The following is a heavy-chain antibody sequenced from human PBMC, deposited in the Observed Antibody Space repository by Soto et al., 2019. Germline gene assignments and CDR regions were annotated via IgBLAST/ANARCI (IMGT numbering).Heavy chain of an antibody. CDR2: ISGGGYTT. J-gene: IGHJ4*02. D-gene: IGHD5-12*01. Sequence: ESGGGLVPPGGSLRLSCEASGITFTSSAMSWVRQAPGKGLEWVSSISGGGYTTKYADSVKGRFTISRDNSKNTLYLQLNSLRANDTAVYYCAKQAGYMSDPFDFWGQGTLVTVSS. V-gene: IGHV3-23*01. CDR1: GITFTSSA. CDR3: AKQAGYMSDPFDF.